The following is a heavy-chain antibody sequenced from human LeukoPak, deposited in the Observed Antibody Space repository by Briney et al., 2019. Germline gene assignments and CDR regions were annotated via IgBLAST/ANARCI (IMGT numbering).Heavy chain of an antibody. CDR1: SGSISSNNW. J-gene: IGHJ5*02. CDR3: ARVGLGEMATMGWFDP. D-gene: IGHD5-24*01. V-gene: IGHV4-4*02. Sequence: SETLSLTCAVSSGSISSNNWWSWVRQPPGKGLEWIGEIYHSGSANYNPSLKSRVTILVDKSKNQLSLWLSSVTAADTAVYYCARVGLGEMATMGWFDPWGQGTLVTVSS. CDR2: IYHSGSA.